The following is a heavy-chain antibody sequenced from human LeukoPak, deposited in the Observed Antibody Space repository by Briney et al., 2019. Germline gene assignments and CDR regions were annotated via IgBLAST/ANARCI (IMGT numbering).Heavy chain of an antibody. Sequence: GSLRLSCAASGFTFSSYWMGWVRQAPGKGLEWVANIKQDGSEKYYVDSVKGRFTISRDNAKNSLYLQMNSLRAEDTAVYYCARVGYYYYYMDVWGKGTTVTISS. CDR1: GFTFSSYW. V-gene: IGHV3-7*01. D-gene: IGHD3-16*01. CDR3: ARVGYYYYYMDV. J-gene: IGHJ6*03. CDR2: IKQDGSEK.